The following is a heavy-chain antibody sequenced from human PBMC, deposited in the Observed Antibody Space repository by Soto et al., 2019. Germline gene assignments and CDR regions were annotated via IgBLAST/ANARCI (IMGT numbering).Heavy chain of an antibody. CDR1: GYSFTTYW. CDR3: ARHSTSAPKDY. Sequence: GESLKISCKVSGYSFTTYWIAWVRQMPGKGLEWVGIIYPGDSDTRYSPSFEGHVTISVDKSISTAFLQWNSLKASDNAIYYCARHSTSAPKDYWGQGTLVTVPQ. D-gene: IGHD3-10*01. CDR2: IYPGDSDT. V-gene: IGHV5-51*01. J-gene: IGHJ4*01.